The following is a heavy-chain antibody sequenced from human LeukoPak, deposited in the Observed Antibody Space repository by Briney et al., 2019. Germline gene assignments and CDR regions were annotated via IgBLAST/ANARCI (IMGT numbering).Heavy chain of an antibody. D-gene: IGHD2-15*01. CDR1: GFTFSKYS. Sequence: GSLRLSCVGSGFTFSKYSMNWVRQAPGKGLEWVSSISSGSSSASYGDSSRGRFSISRDNAWSSVSLQMNSLRVEDTAVYCARADCSGGSCRLDFWGQGTPVTVSS. CDR2: ISSGSSSA. J-gene: IGHJ4*02. CDR3: RADCSGGSCRLDF. V-gene: IGHV3-21*06.